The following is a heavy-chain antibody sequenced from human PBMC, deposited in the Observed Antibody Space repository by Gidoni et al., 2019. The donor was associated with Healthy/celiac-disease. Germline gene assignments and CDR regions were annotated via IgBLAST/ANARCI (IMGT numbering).Heavy chain of an antibody. Sequence: EVQLLESGGGLVQPGGSLRLSCAASGFTFSRYARSWVRQAPGKGLEWVSAISGSGGSTYYADSVKGRFTISRDNSKNTLYLQMNSLRAEDTAVYYCAKKIRPSVPAAIGGWFDPWGQGTLVTVSS. D-gene: IGHD2-2*02. CDR1: GFTFSRYA. J-gene: IGHJ5*02. V-gene: IGHV3-23*01. CDR2: ISGSGGST. CDR3: AKKIRPSVPAAIGGWFDP.